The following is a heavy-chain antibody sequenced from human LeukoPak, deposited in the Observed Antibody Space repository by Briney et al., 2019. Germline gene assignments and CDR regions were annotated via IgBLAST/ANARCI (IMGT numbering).Heavy chain of an antibody. V-gene: IGHV6-1*01. Sequence: SQTLSLTCAISGDSVSSNTAAWSWIRQSPSRGLEWLGRTYYRSKWYNDYAVSVKSRITINPDASKDQFSLQLNSVTPEDTAVYYCAREGDEGYLFDYWGQGTLVTVSS. CDR2: TYYRSKWYN. CDR3: AREGDEGYLFDY. CDR1: GDSVSSNTAA. J-gene: IGHJ4*02. D-gene: IGHD5-24*01.